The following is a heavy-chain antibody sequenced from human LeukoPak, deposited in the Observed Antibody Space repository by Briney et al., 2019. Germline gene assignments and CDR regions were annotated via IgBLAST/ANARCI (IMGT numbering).Heavy chain of an antibody. CDR2: IHYSGST. Sequence: ETLSLTCAVSGGSMSNYYWTWIRQSPGKGLEWIAYIHYSGSTNYNPSLKSRVAISVDTSANQFSLKLTSMTPADTAVYYCARLRGNYFPDFWGQGTLVTVSS. CDR3: ARLRGNYFPDF. D-gene: IGHD2/OR15-2a*01. V-gene: IGHV4-59*01. J-gene: IGHJ4*02. CDR1: GGSMSNYY.